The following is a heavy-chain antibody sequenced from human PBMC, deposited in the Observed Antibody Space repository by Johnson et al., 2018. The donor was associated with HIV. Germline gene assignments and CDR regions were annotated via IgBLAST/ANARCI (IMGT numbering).Heavy chain of an antibody. V-gene: IGHV3-15*01. Sequence: VQLVESGGGLVKPGGSLRLSCAASGFTFSNAWMSWVRQAPGKGLEWVGRIKSKTDGGTTAYADSAKGRLTISSASSRNTLYLEMNSLRAEDTAVYYCVRGSRYTHDNDDVYLLQAFDIWGQGTVVTVSS. J-gene: IGHJ3*02. CDR1: GFTFSNAW. CDR2: IKSKTDGGTT. CDR3: VRGSRYTHDNDDVYLLQAFDI. D-gene: IGHD3-16*01.